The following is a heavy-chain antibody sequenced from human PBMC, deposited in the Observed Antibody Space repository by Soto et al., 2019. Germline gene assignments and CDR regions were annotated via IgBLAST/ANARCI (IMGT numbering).Heavy chain of an antibody. CDR2: IKSKTDGGTT. CDR3: TTDRVLTHGEAFDI. D-gene: IGHD2-21*02. CDR1: GFTFSNAW. V-gene: IGHV3-15*07. J-gene: IGHJ3*02. Sequence: PGGSLRLSCAASGFTFSNAWMNWVRQAPGKGLEWVGRIKSKTDGGTTDYAAPVKGRFTISRDDSKNTLYLQMNSLKTEDTAVYYCTTDRVLTHGEAFDIWGQGTMVTVSS.